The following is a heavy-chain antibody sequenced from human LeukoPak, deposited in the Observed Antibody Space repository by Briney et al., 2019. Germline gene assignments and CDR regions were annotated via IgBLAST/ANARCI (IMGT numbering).Heavy chain of an antibody. CDR3: ARGQGTVTTH. CDR1: GGSFSGYY. J-gene: IGHJ4*02. D-gene: IGHD4-17*01. CDR2: INHSGSA. V-gene: IGHV4-34*01. Sequence: SETLSLTCAVSGGSFSGYYWTWIRQPPGKGLEWIGEINHSGSANYNPSLESRVTISLDTSKNQFSLKLSSVTAADTAVYYCARGQGTVTTHWGQGTLVTVSS.